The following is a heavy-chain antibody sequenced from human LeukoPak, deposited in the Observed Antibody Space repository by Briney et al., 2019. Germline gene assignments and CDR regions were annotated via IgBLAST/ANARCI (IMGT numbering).Heavy chain of an antibody. J-gene: IGHJ4*02. Sequence: SETLSLTCTVSGGSISNYWSWIRQPPGKGLEWIGYIYYSGSTNYNPSLKSRVTISVDTSKNQFSLKLSSVTAADTAVYYCASLNYYDRVFDYWGQGTLVTVSS. CDR2: IYYSGST. CDR3: ASLNYYDRVFDY. CDR1: GGSISNY. D-gene: IGHD3-22*01. V-gene: IGHV4-59*01.